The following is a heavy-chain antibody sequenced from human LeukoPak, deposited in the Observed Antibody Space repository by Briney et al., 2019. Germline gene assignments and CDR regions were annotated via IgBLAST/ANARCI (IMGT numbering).Heavy chain of an antibody. CDR3: ALGIAASIGSTRDDY. J-gene: IGHJ4*02. D-gene: IGHD6-25*01. CDR1: GYTFTKYA. V-gene: IGHV7-4-1*02. CDR2: INTNTGNP. Sequence: ASVKVSCKASGYTFTKYAMNWVRQAPGQGLEWMGWINTNTGNPTYAQGFTGRFVFSLDTSVSTAYLRISSLKAEDTAVYYCALGIAASIGSTRDDYWGQGTLVTVSS.